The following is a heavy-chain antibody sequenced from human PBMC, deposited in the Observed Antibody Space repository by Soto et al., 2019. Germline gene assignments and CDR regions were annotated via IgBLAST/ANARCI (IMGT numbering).Heavy chain of an antibody. V-gene: IGHV1-2*02. J-gene: IGHJ4*02. Sequence: ASVKVSCKASGYTFTGYYMHWVRQAPGQGLEWMGWINPNSGGTNYAQKFQGRVTMTRDTSISTAYMELNSLRAEDTAVYYCTSDTFGARDSWGQGTLVTVSS. CDR1: GYTFTGYY. CDR2: INPNSGGT. D-gene: IGHD2-15*01. CDR3: TSDTFGARDS.